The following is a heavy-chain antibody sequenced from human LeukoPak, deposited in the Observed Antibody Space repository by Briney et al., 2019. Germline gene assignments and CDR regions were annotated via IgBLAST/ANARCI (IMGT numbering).Heavy chain of an antibody. V-gene: IGHV4-34*01. J-gene: IGHJ5*02. CDR3: ARGATIYGYNWFDP. D-gene: IGHD3-10*01. CDR1: GGSFSGYY. CDR2: INHSGST. Sequence: SETLSLTCAVYGGSFSGYYWSWIRQPPGKGLEWIGEINHSGSTNYNPSLKSRVTISVDTSKNQFSLKLSSVTAADTAVYYCARGATIYGYNWFDPWGQGTLVTVSS.